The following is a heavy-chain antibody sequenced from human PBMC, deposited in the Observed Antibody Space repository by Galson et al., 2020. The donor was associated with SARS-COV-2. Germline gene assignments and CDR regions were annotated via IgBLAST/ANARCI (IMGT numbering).Heavy chain of an antibody. J-gene: IGHJ4*02. CDR3: ARGPGPGYWNYVAY. Sequence: SETLSLTCTVSGGSISSSSYYWGWIRQPPGKGLEWIGTIYYSGSTYYNPSLKSRVTISADTSKNQFSLKLSSVAAADTAVYYCARGPGPGYWNYVAYWGQGTLVTGSS. CDR1: GGSISSSSYY. V-gene: IGHV4-39*07. D-gene: IGHD3-9*01. CDR2: IYYSGST.